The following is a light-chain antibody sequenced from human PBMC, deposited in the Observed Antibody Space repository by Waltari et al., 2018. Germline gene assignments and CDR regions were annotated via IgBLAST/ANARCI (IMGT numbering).Light chain of an antibody. Sequence: SYDLSQPPSMSVSPGQTARVTCPGDKLGDKYACWYPQKPGQSPVLVIYQYNKRPSGIPERFSGSNSGSTATLTISGTQTADGAAYYCQAWDSSTCVFGGGTKLTVL. CDR3: QAWDSSTCV. CDR1: KLGDKY. CDR2: QYN. J-gene: IGLJ2*01. V-gene: IGLV3-1*01.